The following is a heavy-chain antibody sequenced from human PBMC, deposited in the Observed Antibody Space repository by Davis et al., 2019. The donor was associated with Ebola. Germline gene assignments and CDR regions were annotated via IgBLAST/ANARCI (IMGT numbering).Heavy chain of an antibody. D-gene: IGHD2-2*01. J-gene: IGHJ4*02. V-gene: IGHV3-23*01. CDR3: AKEGAPTLTYQPLLYFDY. CDR1: GFTFSSYA. Sequence: GESLKISCAASGFTFSSYAMSWVRQAPGKGLEWVSTIGYNGDNTYYADSVKGRFTISRDNSKNTLSLQMNSLRAEDTAVYYCAKEGAPTLTYQPLLYFDYWGQGTLVTVSS. CDR2: IGYNGDNT.